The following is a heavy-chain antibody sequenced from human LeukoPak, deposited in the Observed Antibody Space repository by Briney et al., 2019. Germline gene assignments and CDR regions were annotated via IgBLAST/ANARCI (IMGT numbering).Heavy chain of an antibody. CDR2: IYYSGNT. J-gene: IGHJ4*02. CDR3: ARHVHLGSGWYEQDY. V-gene: IGHV4-59*08. CDR1: GGSISSYY. D-gene: IGHD6-19*01. Sequence: SETLSLTCTVSGGSISSYYWSWIRQPPGKGLEWIGYIYYSGNTNYNPSLKSRVTISVDTSKNQFSLKLSSVTAADTAVYYCARHVHLGSGWYEQDYWGQGTLVTASS.